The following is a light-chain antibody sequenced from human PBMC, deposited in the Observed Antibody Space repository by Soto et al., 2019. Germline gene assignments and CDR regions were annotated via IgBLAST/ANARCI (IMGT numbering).Light chain of an antibody. CDR2: GAS. Sequence: EIVLTQSPGTLSLSPGERATLSCRASQSVSSNYLAWYQQKPGQAPRLLIYGASSRATGIPDRFSGSGSGTDFTLTISRVETEDVAVYYCQQYGTSPVTFGGGTKVEL. CDR1: QSVSSNY. CDR3: QQYGTSPVT. V-gene: IGKV3-20*01. J-gene: IGKJ4*01.